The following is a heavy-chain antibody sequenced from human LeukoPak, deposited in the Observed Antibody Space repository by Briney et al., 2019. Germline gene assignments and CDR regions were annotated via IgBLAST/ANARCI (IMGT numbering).Heavy chain of an antibody. J-gene: IGHJ3*02. CDR2: IYYSGST. CDR1: GGSISSYY. V-gene: IGHV4-59*01. Sequence: TSETLSLTCTVSGGSISSYYWSWIRQPPGKGLEWIGYIYYSGSTNYNPSLKSRVTISVDTSKNQFSLKLSSVTAADTAVYYCARYTSMIAFHARGFDIWGQGTLVTVSS. D-gene: IGHD5-18*01. CDR3: ARYTSMIAFHARGFDI.